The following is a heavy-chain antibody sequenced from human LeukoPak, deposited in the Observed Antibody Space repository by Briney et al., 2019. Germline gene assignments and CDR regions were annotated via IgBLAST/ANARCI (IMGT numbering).Heavy chain of an antibody. J-gene: IGHJ5*02. Sequence: SETLSLTCAVSGASIINNKYFWAWIRQPPGKGLEWIGTVYYIGTTFYNPPLRSRLTLSVDTSKNQFSLKLGSVTAADTSVYYCARLSDRDPQHWFDPWGQGILVTVSS. CDR1: GASIINNKYF. V-gene: IGHV4-39*01. CDR2: VYYIGTT. CDR3: ARLSDRDPQHWFDP. D-gene: IGHD3-10*01.